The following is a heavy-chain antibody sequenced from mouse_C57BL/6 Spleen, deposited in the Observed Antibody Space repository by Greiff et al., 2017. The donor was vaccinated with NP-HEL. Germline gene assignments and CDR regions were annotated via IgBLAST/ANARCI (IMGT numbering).Heavy chain of an antibody. CDR2: IYPGDGDT. J-gene: IGHJ3*01. CDR3: AREKIYDSYYWFAY. CDR1: GYAFSSSW. V-gene: IGHV1-82*01. D-gene: IGHD2-3*01. Sequence: VQLQQSGPELVKPGASVKISCKASGYAFSSSWMNWVKQRPGKGLEWIGRIYPGDGDTNYNGKFKGKATLTADKSSSTAYMQLSSLTSEDSAVYFCAREKIYDSYYWFAYWGQGTLVTVSA.